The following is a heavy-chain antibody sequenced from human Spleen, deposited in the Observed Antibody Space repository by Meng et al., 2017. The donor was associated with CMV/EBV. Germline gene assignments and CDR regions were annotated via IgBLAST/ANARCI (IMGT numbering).Heavy chain of an antibody. Sequence: GESLKISWAASRFTFSSYAMHWVRQSPGKGLEWVAAMSYDGSNKYYADSMKGRFTISRDNSKNTLYLQMNSLSTEDTAVYYCAPTGAGYCSSIPCPPAYWGQGTLVTVSS. CDR1: RFTFSSYA. CDR3: APTGAGYCSSIPCPPAY. D-gene: IGHD2-2*01. V-gene: IGHV3-30-3*01. J-gene: IGHJ4*02. CDR2: MSYDGSNK.